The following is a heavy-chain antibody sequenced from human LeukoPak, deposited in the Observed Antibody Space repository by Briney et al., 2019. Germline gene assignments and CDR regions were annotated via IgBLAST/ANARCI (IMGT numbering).Heavy chain of an antibody. J-gene: IGHJ4*02. V-gene: IGHV1-2*04. CDR2: VNPNSGGT. D-gene: IGHD6-19*01. CDR3: ARMFAGGWLFDY. Sequence: GSVKVSCKASGYTFTGYYMHWVRQAPGQGLEWMGWVNPNSGGTNYAQKFQGWVTMTRDTSISTAYMELSRLRSDDTAVYYCARMFAGGWLFDYWGQGTLVTVSS. CDR1: GYTFTGYY.